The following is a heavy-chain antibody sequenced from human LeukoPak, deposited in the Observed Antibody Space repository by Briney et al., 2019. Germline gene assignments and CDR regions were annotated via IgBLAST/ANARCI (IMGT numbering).Heavy chain of an antibody. CDR1: GFTFSSYW. V-gene: IGHV3-74*01. CDR3: ARDPVVTAIPYWYFDL. J-gene: IGHJ2*01. CDR2: IGNDGSCT. D-gene: IGHD2-21*02. Sequence: GGSLRLSCAASGFTFSSYWMHWVRQAPGKGLVWVSCIGNDGSCTGYADSVKGRFTISRDNAKNTLYLEMNSLRAEDTAVYYCARDPVVTAIPYWYFDLWGRGTLVTVSS.